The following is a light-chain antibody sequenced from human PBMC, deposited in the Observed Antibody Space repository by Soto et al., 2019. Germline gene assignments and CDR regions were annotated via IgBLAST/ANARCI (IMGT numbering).Light chain of an antibody. J-gene: IGKJ5*01. Sequence: IVLTQSPATLSLSPGERATLSCRASQSVSSSLAWYQQKPGQAPRLLIYGASNRATGIPARFSGSGSGTDFTLTISSLEPEDFAVYYCQQRSNWPPAITFGQGTRLEIK. CDR2: GAS. CDR1: QSVSSS. CDR3: QQRSNWPPAIT. V-gene: IGKV3-11*01.